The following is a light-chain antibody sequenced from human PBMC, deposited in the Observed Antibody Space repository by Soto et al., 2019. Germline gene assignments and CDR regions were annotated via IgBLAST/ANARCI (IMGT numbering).Light chain of an antibody. Sequence: DIQMTQSPSSLSASVGDSVTITCRASQGIPYYLAWYQQKPGKFPTLLIYAASTLQSGVPSRFSGGGSGADFTLTISSLQPEDVATYYCQNSNSSPLTFGGGTKVAIK. CDR1: QGIPYY. CDR2: AAS. J-gene: IGKJ4*01. V-gene: IGKV1-27*01. CDR3: QNSNSSPLT.